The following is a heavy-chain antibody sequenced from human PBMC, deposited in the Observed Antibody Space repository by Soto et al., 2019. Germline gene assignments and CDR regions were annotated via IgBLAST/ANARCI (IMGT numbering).Heavy chain of an antibody. Sequence: PGGSLRLSCAASGFTFSSYGMHWVRQAPGKGLEWVAVIWYDGSNKYYADSVKGRFTISRDNSKNTLYLQMNSLRAEDTAVYYCARANSNYVYYFDYWGQGTLVTVSS. V-gene: IGHV3-33*01. CDR3: ARANSNYVYYFDY. D-gene: IGHD4-4*01. CDR2: IWYDGSNK. J-gene: IGHJ4*02. CDR1: GFTFSSYG.